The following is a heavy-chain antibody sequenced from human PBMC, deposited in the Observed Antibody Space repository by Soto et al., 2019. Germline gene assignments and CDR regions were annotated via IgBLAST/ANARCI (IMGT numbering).Heavy chain of an antibody. J-gene: IGHJ4*02. CDR2: IRSKTTNYAT. V-gene: IGHV3-73*02. D-gene: IGHD1-26*01. Sequence: DVQLVESGGGLVQPGGSLKLSCAASEFTFSGSSMHWVRQASGKGLAWVGRIRSKTTNYATAYAASVKDRFTISRDDSKNTTYLQLSSLKTEDTAVYYCTPEGAGFKYWGQGTLVTVSS. CDR1: EFTFSGSS. CDR3: TPEGAGFKY.